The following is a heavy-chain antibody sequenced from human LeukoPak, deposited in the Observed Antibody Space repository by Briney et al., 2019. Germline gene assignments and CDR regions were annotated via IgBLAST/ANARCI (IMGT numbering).Heavy chain of an antibody. Sequence: SETLSLTCSVSGGSVSSYYWSWNRQPPGKGLEWIGYVYYTGSTNYNPSLKSRVTMFEDKSKNQFSLKLNSVTAADTAVYYCAREPYGDPIDYWGQGTLVTVSS. CDR1: GGSVSSYY. D-gene: IGHD4-17*01. J-gene: IGHJ4*02. V-gene: IGHV4-4*08. CDR2: VYYTGST. CDR3: AREPYGDPIDY.